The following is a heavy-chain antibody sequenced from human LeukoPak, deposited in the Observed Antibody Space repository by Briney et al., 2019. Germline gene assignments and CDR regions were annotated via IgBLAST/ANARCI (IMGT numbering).Heavy chain of an antibody. CDR3: ARKIAAAGTGFDY. V-gene: IGHV1-8*01. CDR2: MNPNSGNT. Sequence: ASVKVSCKASGYTFTSYDINWVRQATGQGLEWMGWMNPNSGNTGYAQKFQGRVTMTRNTSIGTAYMELSSLRSEDTAVYYCARKIAAAGTGFDYWGQGTLVTVSS. CDR1: GYTFTSYD. D-gene: IGHD6-13*01. J-gene: IGHJ4*02.